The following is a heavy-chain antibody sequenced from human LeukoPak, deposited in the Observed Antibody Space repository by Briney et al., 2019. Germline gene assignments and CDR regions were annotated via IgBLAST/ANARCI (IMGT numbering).Heavy chain of an antibody. CDR1: GYTFTGYY. CDR2: INSNTGAT. D-gene: IGHD4/OR15-4a*01. CDR3: ASYPRTINSPPFDY. J-gene: IGHJ4*02. V-gene: IGHV1-2*02. Sequence: ASVKVSCKASGYTFTGYYLHWVRQAPGQGLEWMGWINSNTGATKYAQKFQGRLTMTRDTTISTAYLEVSRLTPDDTAVYYCASYPRTINSPPFDYWGQGTLVTVSS.